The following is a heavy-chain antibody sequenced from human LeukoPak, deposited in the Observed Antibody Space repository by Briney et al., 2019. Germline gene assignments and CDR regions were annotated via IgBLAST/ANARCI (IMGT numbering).Heavy chain of an antibody. CDR2: IYYTGTT. CDR1: GGSISTYY. J-gene: IGHJ6*02. CDR3: ARSLSSTGTYYYGMDV. V-gene: IGHV4-59*08. Sequence: PSETLSLTCSVSGGSISTYYWSWIRQPPGKRLEWIGYIYYTGTTDYNPSLKSRVTISLDTSKDQFSLNLNSVTAADTAVYYCARSLSSTGTYYYGMDVWGQGTTVTVSS. D-gene: IGHD6-13*01.